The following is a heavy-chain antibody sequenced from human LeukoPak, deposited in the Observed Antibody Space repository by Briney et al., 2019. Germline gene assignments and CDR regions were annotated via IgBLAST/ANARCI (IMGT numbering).Heavy chain of an antibody. CDR2: IRYDGSNK. J-gene: IGHJ4*02. CDR1: GFTVSSNY. CDR3: AKDRGIAAALDY. V-gene: IGHV3-30*02. Sequence: GGSLRLSCAASGFTVSSNYMSWVRQAPGKGLEWVAFIRYDGSNKYYADSVKGRFTISRDNSKNTLYLQMNSLRAEDTAVYYCAKDRGIAAALDYWGQGTLVTVSS. D-gene: IGHD6-13*01.